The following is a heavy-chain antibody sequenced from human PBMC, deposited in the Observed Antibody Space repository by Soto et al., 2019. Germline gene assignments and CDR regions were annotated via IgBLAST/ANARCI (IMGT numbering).Heavy chain of an antibody. Sequence: SETLSLTCAVSGASFGTYYWSWIRQPPGKGLEWIGYIFYSGHLKYNPSLKSRVTISVDTSKNQFSLKLSSVTAADTAVYYCARVWGYYFDYWGQGTLVTVSS. V-gene: IGHV4-59*01. J-gene: IGHJ4*02. CDR2: IFYSGHL. CDR3: ARVWGYYFDY. CDR1: GASFGTYY. D-gene: IGHD3-10*01.